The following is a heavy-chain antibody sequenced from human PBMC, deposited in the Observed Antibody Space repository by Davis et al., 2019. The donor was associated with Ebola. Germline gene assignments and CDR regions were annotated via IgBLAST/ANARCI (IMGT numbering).Heavy chain of an antibody. Sequence: ASVKVSCKASGFTLTNYAIHWVRQAPGQRLEWMGWVHGGNGNTKYSQRFQGRVTITTDASASTAYLELSSLRFDYTAVFYCARATFGYNSGWYADYWGQGTLVTVSS. V-gene: IGHV1-3*01. J-gene: IGHJ4*02. CDR3: ARATFGYNSGWYADY. CDR2: VHGGNGNT. D-gene: IGHD6-19*01. CDR1: GFTLTNYA.